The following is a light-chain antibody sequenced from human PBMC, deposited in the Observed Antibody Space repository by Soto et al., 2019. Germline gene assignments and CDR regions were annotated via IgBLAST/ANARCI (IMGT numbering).Light chain of an antibody. V-gene: IGKV3-11*01. CDR3: LQRRTLFFS. CDR2: DAS. CDR1: QSVSTF. Sequence: EIVLTQSPVTLSVSPGDTATLSCRASQSVSTFLAWYQQRPGQAPRLLIYDASNRATGVSARFSGSGSGTDFTLTISSLEPGDSAVYFCLQRRTLFFSFGGEPKVDIK. J-gene: IGKJ4*01.